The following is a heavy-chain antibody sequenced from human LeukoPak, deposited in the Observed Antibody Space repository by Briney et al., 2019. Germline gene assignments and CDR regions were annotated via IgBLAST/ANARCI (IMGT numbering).Heavy chain of an antibody. J-gene: IGHJ4*02. CDR2: ISGSGGST. CDR1: GFTFSSYA. D-gene: IGHD2-2*01. Sequence: GGSLRLSCAASGFTFSSYAMSWVRQAPGKGLEWVSAISGSGGSTYYADSVKGRFTISRDNSKNTLYLQMTSLRAEHTAVYYCAKDRQPLGYCSSTSCFFDYWGQGTLVTVSS. V-gene: IGHV3-23*01. CDR3: AKDRQPLGYCSSTSCFFDY.